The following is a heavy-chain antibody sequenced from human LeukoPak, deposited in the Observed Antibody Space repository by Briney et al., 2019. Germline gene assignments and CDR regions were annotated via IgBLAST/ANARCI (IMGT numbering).Heavy chain of an antibody. D-gene: IGHD2-2*01. Sequence: GGSLRLSCAASGFTFSSYAMSWVRQAPGKGLEWVSAISGSWCSTYYADSVKGRFTISRDNSKNTLYLQMNSLRAEDTAVYYCAKAPLYQLLFSDYWGQGTLVTVSS. V-gene: IGHV3-23*01. CDR1: GFTFSSYA. J-gene: IGHJ4*02. CDR3: AKAPLYQLLFSDY. CDR2: ISGSWCST.